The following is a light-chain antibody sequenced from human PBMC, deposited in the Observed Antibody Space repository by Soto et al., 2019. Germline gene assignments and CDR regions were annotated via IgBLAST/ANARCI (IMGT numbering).Light chain of an antibody. CDR2: EVN. CDR3: SSYTSSATLYV. V-gene: IGLV2-14*01. Sequence: QSALTQPASVSGSPRQSITISCTGASSDVGGYTYVSWYQQHPGKAPKLIIYEVNNRPSGVSHRFSGSKSGNTASLTISGLQAEDEADYYCSSYTSSATLYVFGTGTTLTVL. CDR1: SSDVGGYTY. J-gene: IGLJ1*01.